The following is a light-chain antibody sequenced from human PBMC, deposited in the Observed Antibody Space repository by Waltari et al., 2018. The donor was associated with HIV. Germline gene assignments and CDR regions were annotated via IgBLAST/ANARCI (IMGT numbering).Light chain of an antibody. J-gene: IGKJ4*01. V-gene: IGKV3-20*01. Sequence: EIVLTQSPGTLSLSPGERATLSCRPSQSVSSSYLAWYQQNPGQAPRLLIYGASSRATGIPDRFSGSGSGTDFTLTISRLEPEDFAVYYCQQYGSSPPLTFGGGTKVEIK. CDR2: GAS. CDR3: QQYGSSPPLT. CDR1: QSVSSSY.